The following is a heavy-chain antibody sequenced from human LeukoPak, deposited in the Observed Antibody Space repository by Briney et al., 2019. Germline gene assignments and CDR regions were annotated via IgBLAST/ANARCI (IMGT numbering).Heavy chain of an antibody. CDR1: GVSISSYY. V-gene: IGHV4-59*01. D-gene: IGHD6-13*01. CDR3: ATVAAAGPSFDY. J-gene: IGHJ4*02. CDR2: IYYSGST. Sequence: SETLSLTCTVSGVSISSYYWSWIRQPQGKGLEWIGYIYYSGSTNHNPSLKSRVTMSVDTSKNQFSLKLSSVTVADTAVYYCATVAAAGPSFDYWGQGTLVTVSS.